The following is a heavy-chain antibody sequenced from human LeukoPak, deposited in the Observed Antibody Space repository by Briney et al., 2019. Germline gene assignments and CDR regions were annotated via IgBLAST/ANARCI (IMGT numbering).Heavy chain of an antibody. D-gene: IGHD6-6*01. V-gene: IGHV3-7*01. Sequence: PGGSLRLSCAASGFTFSNYWMSWVRQASGKGLEWVANIKEDGSEKYYVDSVKGRFTISRDNAKNSLYRQMNSLRAEDTAIYYCASGRQLGYWGQGTLVTVSS. CDR1: GFTFSNYW. CDR3: ASGRQLGY. J-gene: IGHJ4*02. CDR2: IKEDGSEK.